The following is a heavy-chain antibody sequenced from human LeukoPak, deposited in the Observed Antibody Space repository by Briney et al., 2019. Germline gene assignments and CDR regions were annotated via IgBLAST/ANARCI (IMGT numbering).Heavy chain of an antibody. CDR2: IIPIFGTA. CDR1: GGTFSSYA. D-gene: IGHD2-8*01. V-gene: IGHV1-69*01. CDR3: ARGATVLMVYAIFYY. J-gene: IGHJ4*02. Sequence: ASVKVSCKASGGTFSSYAISWVRQAPGQGLEWMGVIIPIFGTANYAQKFQGRVTITADESTSTAYMELSSLRSEDTTVYYCARGATVLMVYAIFYYWGQGTLVTVSS.